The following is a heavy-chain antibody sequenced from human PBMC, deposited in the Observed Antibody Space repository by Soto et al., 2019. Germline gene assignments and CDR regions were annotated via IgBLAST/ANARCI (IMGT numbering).Heavy chain of an antibody. V-gene: IGHV3-74*01. Sequence: EVQLVESGGGLVQPGGSLRLSCAASGFTFSSYWMHWVRQAPGKGLVWVSRINSDGSSTSYADSVKGRFTISRDNAKNTLYLQRNSLRAEDTAVYYCASFGYSSSWPPFDYWGQGTLVTVSS. J-gene: IGHJ4*02. CDR1: GFTFSSYW. CDR2: INSDGSST. D-gene: IGHD6-13*01. CDR3: ASFGYSSSWPPFDY.